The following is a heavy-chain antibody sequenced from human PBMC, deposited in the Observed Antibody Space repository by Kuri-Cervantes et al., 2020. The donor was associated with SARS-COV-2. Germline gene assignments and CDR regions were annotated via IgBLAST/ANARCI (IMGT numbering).Heavy chain of an antibody. CDR2: ISSSSSYI. Sequence: GESLKISRAASGFTFSSYSMNWVRQAPGKGLEWVSSISSSSSYIYYADSVKGRFTISRDNAKNSLYLQMNSLRAEDTAVYYCARDFSSSGGFDYWGQGTLVTVSS. CDR3: ARDFSSSGGFDY. CDR1: GFTFSSYS. V-gene: IGHV3-21*01. J-gene: IGHJ4*02. D-gene: IGHD6-6*01.